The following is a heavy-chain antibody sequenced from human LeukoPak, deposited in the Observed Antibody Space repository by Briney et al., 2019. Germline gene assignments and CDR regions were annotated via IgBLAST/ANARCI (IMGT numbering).Heavy chain of an antibody. J-gene: IGHJ3*02. V-gene: IGHV1-2*02. CDR3: ARSDSGSYRAFDI. D-gene: IGHD1-26*01. Sequence: GASVKVSCKASGYTFTGYYIHWVRQAPGQGLEWMGWINPNSGGTNYAQKFQGRVTMTRDTSISTAYTELSRLRSDDTAVYYCARSDSGSYRAFDIWGQGTMVTVSS. CDR1: GYTFTGYY. CDR2: INPNSGGT.